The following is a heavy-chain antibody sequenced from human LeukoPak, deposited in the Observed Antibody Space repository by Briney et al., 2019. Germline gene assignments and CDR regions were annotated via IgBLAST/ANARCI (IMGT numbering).Heavy chain of an antibody. D-gene: IGHD3-9*01. J-gene: IGHJ5*02. CDR1: GDSISSGTYY. CDR2: IYYTGST. CDR3: ATLTGYSSESWFDP. Sequence: SETLSLTCTLSGDSISSGTYYWTWIRQPPGKGLEWIGYIYYTGSTNYNPSLKSRVTISVDTSKNQFSLKLSSVTAADTAVYYCATLTGYSSESWFDPWGQGILVTVSS. V-gene: IGHV4-61*01.